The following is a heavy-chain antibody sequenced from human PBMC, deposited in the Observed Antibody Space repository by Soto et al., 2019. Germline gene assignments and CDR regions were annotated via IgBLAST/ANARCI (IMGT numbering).Heavy chain of an antibody. J-gene: IGHJ3*02. CDR1: GYTFTNNA. V-gene: IGHV1-3*01. Sequence: ASVKVSCKASGYTFTNNAIHWVRQAPGQRLEWLGWLNAGNSNREYSQKFQGRIIMTKDTSASTAYMELSSLISEDTAVYYCARGYDFVWGSYRSDPHDIWGQGTMVTVSS. CDR2: LNAGNSNR. D-gene: IGHD3-16*02. CDR3: ARGYDFVWGSYRSDPHDI.